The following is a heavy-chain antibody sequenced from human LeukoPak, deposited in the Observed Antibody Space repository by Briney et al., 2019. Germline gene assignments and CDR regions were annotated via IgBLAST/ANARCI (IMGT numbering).Heavy chain of an antibody. J-gene: IGHJ4*02. CDR2: IIPILGIA. Sequence: SVKVSCKASGGTFSSYAISWVRQAPGQGLEWMGRIIPILGIANYAQKFQGRVTITADKSTSTAYTELSSLRSEDTAVYYCARHRAYYYDSSDEYYFDYWGQGTLVTVSS. V-gene: IGHV1-69*04. CDR1: GGTFSSYA. CDR3: ARHRAYYYDSSDEYYFDY. D-gene: IGHD3-22*01.